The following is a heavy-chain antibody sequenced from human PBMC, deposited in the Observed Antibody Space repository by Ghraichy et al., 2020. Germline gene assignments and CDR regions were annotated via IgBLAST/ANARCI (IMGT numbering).Heavy chain of an antibody. CDR3: AKAPQSSGYYFFDY. J-gene: IGHJ4*02. V-gene: IGHV3-23*01. Sequence: LSLTCAASGFTFSSYAMSWVRQAPGKGLEWVSSISGSGGSTYYADSVKGRFTISRDNSKNTLYLQMNSLRAEDTAVYYCAKAPQSSGYYFFDYWGQGTLVTVSS. CDR1: GFTFSSYA. CDR2: ISGSGGST. D-gene: IGHD3-22*01.